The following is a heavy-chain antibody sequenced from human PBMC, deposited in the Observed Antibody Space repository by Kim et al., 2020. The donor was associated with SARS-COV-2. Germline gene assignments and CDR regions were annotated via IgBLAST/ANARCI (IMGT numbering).Heavy chain of an antibody. CDR2: IYYSGST. Sequence: SETLSLTCTVSGGSISSSSYYWGWIRQPPGKGLEWIGSIYYSGSTYYNPSLKSRVTISVDTSKNQFSLKLSSVTAADTAVYYCARDRVVPAAPGGWFDPWGQGTLVTVSS. CDR3: ARDRVVPAAPGGWFDP. J-gene: IGHJ5*02. V-gene: IGHV4-39*02. CDR1: GGSISSSSYY. D-gene: IGHD2-2*01.